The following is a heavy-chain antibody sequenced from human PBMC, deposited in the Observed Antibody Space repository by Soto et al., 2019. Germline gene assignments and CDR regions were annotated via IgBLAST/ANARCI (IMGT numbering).Heavy chain of an antibody. Sequence: PGGSLRLSCADSGFPFRSYGMNWVRQAPGKGQEWISSISSSSSYIYYADSVKGRFTISSANAKNSMYLQMNSLRAEDMAVYYGARVVPRPGDWGQGT. CDR2: ISSSSSYI. CDR3: ARVVPRPGD. CDR1: GFPFRSYG. J-gene: IGHJ4*02. D-gene: IGHD2-21*01. V-gene: IGHV3-21*01.